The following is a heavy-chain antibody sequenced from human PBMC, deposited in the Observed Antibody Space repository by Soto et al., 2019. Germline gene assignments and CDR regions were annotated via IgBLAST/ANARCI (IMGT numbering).Heavy chain of an antibody. J-gene: IGHJ4*02. CDR1: GGSISSSNW. D-gene: IGHD6-6*01. Sequence: SETLSLTCAVSGGSISSSNWWSWVRQPPGKGLEWIGEIYHSGSTNYNPSLKSRVTISVDKSKNQFSLKLSSVTAADTAVYYCARIKGIAARPYYFDYWGQGTLVTVSS. CDR2: IYHSGST. V-gene: IGHV4-4*02. CDR3: ARIKGIAARPYYFDY.